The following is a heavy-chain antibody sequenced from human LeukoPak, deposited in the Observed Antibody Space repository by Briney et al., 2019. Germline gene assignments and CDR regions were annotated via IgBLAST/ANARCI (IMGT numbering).Heavy chain of an antibody. CDR3: AKDRGV. CDR2: ISGSADST. Sequence: GGSLRLSCAASGLTVSSYGMGWVRRAPGKGLEWVSGISGSADSTYYADSVKGRFTISRDNSKNTLFLQMNRLRAEDTAVYYCAKDRGVWGQGTLVTVSS. J-gene: IGHJ4*02. V-gene: IGHV3-23*01. CDR1: GLTVSSYG.